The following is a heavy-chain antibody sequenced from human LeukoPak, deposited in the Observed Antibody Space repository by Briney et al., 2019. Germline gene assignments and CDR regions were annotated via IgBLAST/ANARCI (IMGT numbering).Heavy chain of an antibody. D-gene: IGHD6-19*01. CDR3: AREGVSGGWRSRVPDAFDI. CDR2: IYTSGST. Sequence: SETLSLTCTVSGGSISSGSYYWSWIRQPAGKGLEWIGRIYTSGSTNYNPSLKSRVTISVDTSKNQFSLKLSSVTAADTAMYYCAREGVSGGWRSRVPDAFDIWGQGTMVTVSS. CDR1: GGSISSGSYY. V-gene: IGHV4-61*02. J-gene: IGHJ3*02.